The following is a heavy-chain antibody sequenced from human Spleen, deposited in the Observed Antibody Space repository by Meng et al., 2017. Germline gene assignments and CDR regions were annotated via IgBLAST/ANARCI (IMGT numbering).Heavy chain of an antibody. CDR3: ARDADWVIFDH. V-gene: IGHV3-74*03. Sequence: GESLKISCAASGFTFSSYNMHWVRQTPGEGLVWVSRINTDASITTYADSVKGRFTISRDDAKNTVYWQMNSLSAEDTAVYCCARDADWVIFDHWGQGALVTVSS. CDR2: INTDASIT. CDR1: GFTFSSYN. J-gene: IGHJ4*02. D-gene: IGHD3-9*01.